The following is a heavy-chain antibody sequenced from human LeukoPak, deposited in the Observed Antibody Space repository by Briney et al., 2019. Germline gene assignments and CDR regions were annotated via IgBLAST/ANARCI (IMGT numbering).Heavy chain of an antibody. CDR3: AKREEYSDYDWARDAFDI. Sequence: PGRSLRLSCAASGFTFSSYAMHWVRQAPGKGLEWVAVISYDGSNKYYADSVKGRFTISRDNSKNTLYLRMNSLRAEDTAVYYCAKREEYSDYDWARDAFDIWGQGTMVTVSS. V-gene: IGHV3-30-3*02. CDR1: GFTFSSYA. CDR2: ISYDGSNK. J-gene: IGHJ3*02. D-gene: IGHD5-12*01.